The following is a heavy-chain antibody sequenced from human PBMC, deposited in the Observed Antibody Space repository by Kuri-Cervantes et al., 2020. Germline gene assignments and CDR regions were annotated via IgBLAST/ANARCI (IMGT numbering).Heavy chain of an antibody. J-gene: IGHJ3*02. CDR1: GFTFSSFW. CDR2: IKQDGGEK. CDR3: ARDHEGWAFDI. Sequence: GGSLRLSCAASGFTFSSFWMTWVRQAPGKGLEWVANIKQDGGEKYYVDSVKGRFTISRDNAKNSLYLQMNSLRAEDTAVYYCARDHEGWAFDIWGQGTMVTVSS. V-gene: IGHV3-7*01.